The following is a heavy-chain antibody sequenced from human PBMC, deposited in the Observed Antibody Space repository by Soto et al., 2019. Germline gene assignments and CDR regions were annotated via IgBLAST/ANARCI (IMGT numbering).Heavy chain of an antibody. CDR2: INPNSGGT. Sequence: GASVKVSCKASGYTFTGYYMHWVRQAPGQGLEWMGWINPNSGGTNYAQKFQGSVTMTRDTSISTAYMELSRLTSDDTAVYYCAKGFFGVVIPTPVAVFDYWGQGTLVTVSS. CDR3: AKGFFGVVIPTPVAVFDY. J-gene: IGHJ4*02. CDR1: GYTFTGYY. D-gene: IGHD3-3*01. V-gene: IGHV1-2*04.